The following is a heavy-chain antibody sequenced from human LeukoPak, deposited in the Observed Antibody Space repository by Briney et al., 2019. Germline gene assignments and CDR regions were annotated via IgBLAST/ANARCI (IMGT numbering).Heavy chain of an antibody. CDR3: ATSRGYCSSTSCRDDYYFDY. CDR2: INPNSGGA. D-gene: IGHD2-2*01. V-gene: IGHV1-2*02. J-gene: IGHJ4*02. Sequence: ASVKVSCKASGYTFTGYYMHWVRQAPGQGLEWMGWINPNSGGANYAQKFQGRVTMTRDTSISTAYMELSRLRSDDTAVYYCATSRGYCSSTSCRDDYYFDYWGQGTLVTVSS. CDR1: GYTFTGYY.